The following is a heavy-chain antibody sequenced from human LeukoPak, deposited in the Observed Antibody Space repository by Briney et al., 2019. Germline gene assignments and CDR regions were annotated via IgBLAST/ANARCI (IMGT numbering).Heavy chain of an antibody. V-gene: IGHV3-23*01. J-gene: IGHJ4*02. CDR1: GFTFSSYA. D-gene: IGHD3-16*02. CDR3: AKVSPPMITFGGIIVSGFDC. CDR2: ISGSGGST. Sequence: GGSLRLSCTASGFTFSSYAMSWVRQAPGKGLEWVSAISGSGGSTYYADSVKGRFTISRDNSKNTLYLQMNSLRAEDTAVYYCAKVSPPMITFGGIIVSGFDCWGQGTLVTVSS.